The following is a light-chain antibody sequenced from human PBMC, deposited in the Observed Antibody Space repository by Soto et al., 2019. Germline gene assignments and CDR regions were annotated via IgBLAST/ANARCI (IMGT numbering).Light chain of an antibody. CDR1: QGINNY. V-gene: IGKV1-17*03. Sequence: DFQMTQSPSAMSASVGDRVTITCRASQGINNYLAWFQQKPGKVAKRLIYAASSLQSGVPSRFSGSGSGTEFTLTISSLQPEDFATYYCLQHHSYPRTFGQGTKV. CDR2: AAS. J-gene: IGKJ1*01. CDR3: LQHHSYPRT.